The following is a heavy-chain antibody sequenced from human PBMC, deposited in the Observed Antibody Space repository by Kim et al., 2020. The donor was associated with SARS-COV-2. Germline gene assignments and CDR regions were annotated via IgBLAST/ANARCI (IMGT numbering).Heavy chain of an antibody. D-gene: IGHD1-7*01. V-gene: IGHV3-64D*06. CDR2: TTRSGDGA. J-gene: IGHJ4*02. Sequence: GGSLRLSCAVSGFTFSDYAIHWVRRAPGKGLECVSATTRSGDGAFYADSVDGRFTISRDNSKNTMYLQMNSLRLEDTSLYYCVRYGRNYGAVLWGQGTLVTVST. CDR3: VRYGRNYGAVL. CDR1: GFTFSDYA.